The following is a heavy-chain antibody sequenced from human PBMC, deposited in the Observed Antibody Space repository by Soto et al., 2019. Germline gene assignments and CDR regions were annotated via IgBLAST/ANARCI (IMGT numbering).Heavy chain of an antibody. CDR2: IIPIFGTA. CDR3: ARDHGYYYDSSGYFPFGY. Sequence: SVKVSCKASGGTFSSYAISWVRQAPGQGLEWMGGIIPIFGTANYAQKFQGRVTITADESTSTAYMELSSLRSEDTAVYYCARDHGYYYDSSGYFPFGYWGQGPLFTVSS. V-gene: IGHV1-69*13. J-gene: IGHJ4*02. D-gene: IGHD3-22*01. CDR1: GGTFSSYA.